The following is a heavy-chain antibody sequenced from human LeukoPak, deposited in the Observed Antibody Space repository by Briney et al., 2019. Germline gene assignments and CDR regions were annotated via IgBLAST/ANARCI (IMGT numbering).Heavy chain of an antibody. V-gene: IGHV4-61*01. CDR1: GGSVSSGSYY. D-gene: IGHD1-1*01. CDR3: ARVGTADAFDI. Sequence: SETLSLTCTDSGGSVSSGSYYWSWIRQPPGKGLEWIGYIYYSGSTNYNPSLKSRVTISVDTSKNQFSLKLSSVTAADTAVYYCARVGTADAFDIWGQGTMVTVSS. J-gene: IGHJ3*02. CDR2: IYYSGST.